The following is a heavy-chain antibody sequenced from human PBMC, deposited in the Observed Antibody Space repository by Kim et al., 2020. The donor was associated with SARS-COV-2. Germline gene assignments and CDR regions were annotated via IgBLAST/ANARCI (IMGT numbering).Heavy chain of an antibody. CDR2: ISGTSIYT. CDR3: ARDTTTATADSYAGMDV. Sequence: GGSLRLSCAASGFTFSDYYMSWIRQAPGKGLEWVSYISGTSIYTNYADSVKGRLTISRDNARKSLYLQMNSLRAEETAVYNCARDTTTATADSYAGMDVWGQGTTAPVSS. J-gene: IGHJ6*02. CDR1: GFTFSDYY. D-gene: IGHD2-2*01. V-gene: IGHV3-11*06.